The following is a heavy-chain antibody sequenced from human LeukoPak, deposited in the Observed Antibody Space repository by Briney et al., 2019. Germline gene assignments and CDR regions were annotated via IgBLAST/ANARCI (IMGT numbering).Heavy chain of an antibody. J-gene: IGHJ4*02. Sequence: GGSLRLSCAASGFTFNTYGMSWVRQAPGKGLEWVSGISWNSGIIGYADSVKGRFTTSRDNAKNSLYLQMNSLRPEDTALYYCTKDSVAMVTTSDYWGQGTLVTVSS. V-gene: IGHV3-9*01. CDR2: ISWNSGII. CDR3: TKDSVAMVTTSDY. D-gene: IGHD5-18*01. CDR1: GFTFNTYG.